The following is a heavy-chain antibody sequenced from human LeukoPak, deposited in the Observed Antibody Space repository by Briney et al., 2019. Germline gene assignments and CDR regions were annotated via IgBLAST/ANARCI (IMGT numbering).Heavy chain of an antibody. CDR1: GGTFISYA. J-gene: IGHJ5*02. Sequence: ASVKVSCKASGGTFISYAISWVRQAPGQGLEWMGGIIPIFGTANYAQKFQGRVTITADESTSTAYMELSSLRSEDTAVYYCARDNIVVVPAAIFGRWNIRFDPWGQGTLVTVSS. CDR3: ARDNIVVVPAAIFGRWNIRFDP. D-gene: IGHD2-2*02. V-gene: IGHV1-69*13. CDR2: IIPIFGTA.